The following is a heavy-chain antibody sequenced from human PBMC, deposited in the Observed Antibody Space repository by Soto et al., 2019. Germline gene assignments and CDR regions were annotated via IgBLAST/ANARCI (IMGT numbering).Heavy chain of an antibody. J-gene: IGHJ4*02. CDR3: ARDYTDYTYSFDY. D-gene: IGHD4-4*01. CDR1: GFTVSSNY. V-gene: IGHV3-66*01. CDR2: IYSAGNT. Sequence: GGSVRLSCAASGFTVSSNYMSWVRQAPGKGLEWISIIYSAGNTYYADSVKGRFTISRDNSKNTLYLQMNSLGAEDTAVYYCARDYTDYTYSFDYWGQGTLVTVSS.